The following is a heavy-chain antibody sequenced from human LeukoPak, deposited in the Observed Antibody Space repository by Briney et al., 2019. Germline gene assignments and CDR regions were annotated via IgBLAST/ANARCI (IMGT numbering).Heavy chain of an antibody. D-gene: IGHD3-10*01. V-gene: IGHV3-23*01. J-gene: IGHJ4*02. CDR3: AKGYGSGSSRYYFDY. Sequence: PGGSLRLSCAASGFTFSSYAMSWARQAPGKGLEWVSTISGSGGSTYYADSVKGRFTISRDNSKNTLYLQMNSLRAEDTAVYYCAKGYGSGSSRYYFDYWGQGTLVTVSS. CDR1: GFTFSSYA. CDR2: ISGSGGST.